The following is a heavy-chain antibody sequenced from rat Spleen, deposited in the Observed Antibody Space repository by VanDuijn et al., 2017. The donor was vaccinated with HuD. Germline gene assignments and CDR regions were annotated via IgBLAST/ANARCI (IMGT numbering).Heavy chain of an antibody. J-gene: IGHJ2*01. Sequence: VQLRESGPDLVQPSQTLSLTCTVSGFSLTDYSVHWVRQPPGKGLEWMGVMWSGGSTAFISTLKSRLTITRDTSKSQLFLKINSLQTEDTAIYYCTRMGVTLDYWGQGVMVTVSS. V-gene: IGHV2S63*01. D-gene: IGHD1-9*01. CDR1: GFSLTDYS. CDR2: MWSGGST. CDR3: TRMGVTLDY.